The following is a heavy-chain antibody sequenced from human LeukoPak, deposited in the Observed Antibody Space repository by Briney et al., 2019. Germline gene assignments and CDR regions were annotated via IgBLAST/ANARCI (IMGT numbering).Heavy chain of an antibody. V-gene: IGHV3-23*01. Sequence: GGSLRLSCAASGFTFSSYAMSWVRQAPGKGLEWGSAISGRGGSTYYADSLKGRFPISRDNPKNPLSLQVNSLRAEGPTVYYCLKQAGAVAQKGRWYFHLWGRGTLVPVLS. CDR3: LKQAGAVAQKGRWYFHL. J-gene: IGHJ2*01. CDR2: ISGRGGST. CDR1: GFTFSSYA. D-gene: IGHD2-15*01.